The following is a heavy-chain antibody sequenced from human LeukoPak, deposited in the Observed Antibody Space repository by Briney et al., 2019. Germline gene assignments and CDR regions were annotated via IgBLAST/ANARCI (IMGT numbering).Heavy chain of an antibody. D-gene: IGHD6-13*01. J-gene: IGHJ4*02. V-gene: IGHV4-39*07. CDR3: ARVTGYMTEDYFDY. CDR1: GGSISSSSYY. Sequence: SETLSLTCTVSGGSISSSSYYWGWIRQPPGKGMEWIGSIYYSGSTYYNPSLKSRVTISVDTSKNQFSLRLSSVTAADTAVYYCARVTGYMTEDYFDYWGQGTLITVSS. CDR2: IYYSGST.